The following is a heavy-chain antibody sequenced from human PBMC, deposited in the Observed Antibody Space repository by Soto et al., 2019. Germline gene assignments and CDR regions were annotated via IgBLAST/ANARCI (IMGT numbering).Heavy chain of an antibody. CDR3: AREDGIAVAGSLVDY. D-gene: IGHD6-19*01. V-gene: IGHV4-4*07. CDR1: GGSISSYY. CDR2: IYTSGST. J-gene: IGHJ4*02. Sequence: SETLSLTCTVSGGSISSYYWSWIRQPAGKGLEWIGRIYTSGSTNYNPSLKSRVTMSVDTSKNQFSLKLSSVTAADTAVYYCAREDGIAVAGSLVDYWGQGTLVTVSS.